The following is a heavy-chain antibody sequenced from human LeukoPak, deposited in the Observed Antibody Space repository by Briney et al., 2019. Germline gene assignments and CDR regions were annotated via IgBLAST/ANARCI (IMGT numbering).Heavy chain of an antibody. D-gene: IGHD2-2*01. J-gene: IGHJ5*02. Sequence: SVKVSCKASGGTFSRYAISWVRQAPGQGLEWMGGIIPIFGTANYAQKFQGRVTITADKSTSTAYMELSSLRSEDTAVYYCARERTLRDWFDPWGQGTLVTVSS. CDR2: IIPIFGTA. V-gene: IGHV1-69*06. CDR3: ARERTLRDWFDP. CDR1: GGTFSRYA.